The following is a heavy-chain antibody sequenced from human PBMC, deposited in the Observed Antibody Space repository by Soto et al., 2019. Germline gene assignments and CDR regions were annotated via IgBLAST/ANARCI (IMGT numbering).Heavy chain of an antibody. CDR3: AKRRRDSKRSHLWFDP. D-gene: IGHD2-15*01. V-gene: IGHV3-23*01. CDR2: ISGSGGST. CDR1: GFTFSSYA. J-gene: IGHJ5*02. Sequence: EVQLLESGGGLVQPGGSLRLSCAASGFTFSSYAMSWVRQAPGKGLEWVSAISGSGGSTYYADSVKGRFTISRDNSKNTLYLQMNSLRAEDTAVYYCAKRRRDSKRSHLWFDPWGQGTLVTVSS.